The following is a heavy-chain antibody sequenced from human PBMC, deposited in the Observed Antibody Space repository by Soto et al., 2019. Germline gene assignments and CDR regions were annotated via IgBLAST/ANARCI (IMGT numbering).Heavy chain of an antibody. CDR1: GGSISRGAYF. D-gene: IGHD2-15*01. Sequence: QVHLQESGPGQVRXXXXXSLSCSVSGGSISRGAYFWTWIRQFPGKGLXGIAYISYTGATYYNPSLKSRVTISADTSKNQFSLKLNSVTSADTAVYYCARGGPVSVSPAWQLLGYFDYWGQGTLVTVSS. V-gene: IGHV4-31*03. J-gene: IGHJ4*02. CDR2: ISYTGAT. CDR3: ARGGPVSVSPAWQLLGYFDY.